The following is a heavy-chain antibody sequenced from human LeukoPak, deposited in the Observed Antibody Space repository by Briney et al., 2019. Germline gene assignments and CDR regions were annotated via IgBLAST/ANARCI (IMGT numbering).Heavy chain of an antibody. D-gene: IGHD2-21*02. Sequence: SETLSLTCTVSGASITSHYWAWIRQSPEKGLEWIGYIYNYGSTKYEPSLKNRVSISDNTAKNQLSLNLKSVTSADTAVYYCAWGVGLGDSRHYDHWGHGILVTVSS. CDR1: GASITSHY. J-gene: IGHJ4*01. CDR3: AWGVGLGDSRHYDH. V-gene: IGHV4-59*11. CDR2: IYNYGST.